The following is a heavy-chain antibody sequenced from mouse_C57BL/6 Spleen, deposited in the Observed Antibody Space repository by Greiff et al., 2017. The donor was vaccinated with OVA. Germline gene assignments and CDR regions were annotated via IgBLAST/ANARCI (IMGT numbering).Heavy chain of an antibody. V-gene: IGHV1-64*01. Sequence: QVQLQQPGAELVKPGASVKLSCKASGYTFTSYWMHWVKQRPGQGLEWIGMIHPNSGSTNYNEKFKSKATLTVDKSSSTAYMQLSSLTSEDSAVYYCARSYSNEGAWFAYWGQGTLVTVSA. CDR3: ARSYSNEGAWFAY. CDR2: IHPNSGST. CDR1: GYTFTSYW. D-gene: IGHD2-5*01. J-gene: IGHJ3*01.